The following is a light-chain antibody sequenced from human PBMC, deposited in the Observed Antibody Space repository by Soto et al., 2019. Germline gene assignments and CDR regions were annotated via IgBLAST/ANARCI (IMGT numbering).Light chain of an antibody. CDR3: TSYAGSNNLGV. CDR1: HSDVGTYNY. Sequence: QSALTQPPSASGSPGQSVTISCTGTHSDVGTYNYVSWYQQHPGKAPKLMIYEVDKRPSGVPDRFSGSKSGNTASLTVSGLQAEDEADYYCTSYAGSNNLGVFGTGTKVTVL. V-gene: IGLV2-8*01. CDR2: EVD. J-gene: IGLJ1*01.